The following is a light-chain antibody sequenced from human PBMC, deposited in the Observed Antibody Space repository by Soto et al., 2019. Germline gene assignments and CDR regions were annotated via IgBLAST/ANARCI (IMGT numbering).Light chain of an antibody. J-gene: IGKJ2*01. Sequence: EIVLTQSPGTLSLSPGERATLSCRASQSVSSSYLAWYQQKPGHAPRLLIYGASSRATGIPDRFSGSGSGTDFTLTISRLEPEDFAVYYCQQYGSSPYTFGQGTKVDIK. CDR2: GAS. CDR1: QSVSSSY. V-gene: IGKV3-20*01. CDR3: QQYGSSPYT.